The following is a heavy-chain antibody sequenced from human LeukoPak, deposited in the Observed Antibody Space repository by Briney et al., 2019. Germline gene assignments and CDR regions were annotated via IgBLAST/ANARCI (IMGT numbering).Heavy chain of an antibody. CDR2: LSSSSSTI. CDR1: GDSINRSS. D-gene: IGHD3-10*01. Sequence: QASETLSLTCTVSGDSINRSSYYWGWIRQPPGKGLEWVSFLSSSSSTIYYADSVKGRFTISRDNAKNSLYLQMNSLRDEDTAVYYCARGKTEFDYWGQGTLVTVSS. V-gene: IGHV3-48*02. CDR3: ARGKTEFDY. J-gene: IGHJ4*02.